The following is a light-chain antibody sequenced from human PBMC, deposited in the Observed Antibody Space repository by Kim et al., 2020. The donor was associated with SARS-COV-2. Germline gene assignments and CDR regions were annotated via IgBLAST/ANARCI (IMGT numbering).Light chain of an antibody. CDR3: CSSAGGYTWV. CDR1: SRDVGNYNY. J-gene: IGLJ3*02. CDR2: DVS. Sequence: GQSVTISCTGTSRDVGNYNYVSWYQQHPGKAPKLMIYDVSKRPSGVPERFSGSKSGNTASLTISGLQAEDEADYYCCSSAGGYTWVFGGGTQLTVL. V-gene: IGLV2-11*01.